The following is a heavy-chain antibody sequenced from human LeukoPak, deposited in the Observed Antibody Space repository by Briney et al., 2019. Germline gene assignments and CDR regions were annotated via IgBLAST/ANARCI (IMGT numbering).Heavy chain of an antibody. Sequence: ASVKVSCKASGYTFTGYYTHWVRQAPGQGLEWMGWINPNSGGTNYAQKFQGRVTMTRDTSISTAYMELSRLRSDDTAVYYCASHIIGYCSSTSCYELDYWGQGTLVTVSS. CDR3: ASHIIGYCSSTSCYELDY. J-gene: IGHJ4*02. D-gene: IGHD2-2*01. CDR2: INPNSGGT. V-gene: IGHV1-2*02. CDR1: GYTFTGYY.